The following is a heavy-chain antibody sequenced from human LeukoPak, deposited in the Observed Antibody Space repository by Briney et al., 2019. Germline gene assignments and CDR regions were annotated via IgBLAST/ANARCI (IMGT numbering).Heavy chain of an antibody. CDR2: IKQDGSEK. Sequence: PGGSLRLSCAASGFTFNSYWMSWVRPAPGKGLEWVANIKQDGSEKYYVDSVKGRFTISRDNAKNSLYLQMNSLRAEDTAVYYCARYYGDYVEFFDYWGQGTLVTVSS. D-gene: IGHD4-17*01. CDR1: GFTFNSYW. J-gene: IGHJ4*02. V-gene: IGHV3-7*01. CDR3: ARYYGDYVEFFDY.